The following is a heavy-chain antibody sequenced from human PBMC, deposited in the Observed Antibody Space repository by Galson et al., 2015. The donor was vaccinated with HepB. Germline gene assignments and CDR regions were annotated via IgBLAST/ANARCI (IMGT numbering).Heavy chain of an antibody. CDR1: GFTFSSSS. CDR2: ISSSSSYI. Sequence: SLRLSCAASGFTFSSSSMHWVRQAPGKGLEWVSFISSSSSYIYYADSVKGRFTISRDNPKNSLYLQMNSLRAEDTAVYYCARDRDGVWTFDIWGQGATGPVAS. CDR3: ARDRDGVWTFDI. D-gene: IGHD4-17*01. J-gene: IGHJ3*02. V-gene: IGHV3-21*01.